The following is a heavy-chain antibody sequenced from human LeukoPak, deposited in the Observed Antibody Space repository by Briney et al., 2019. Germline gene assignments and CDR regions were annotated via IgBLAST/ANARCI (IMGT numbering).Heavy chain of an antibody. CDR3: AKDTLYSSGWYDAFDI. J-gene: IGHJ3*02. CDR2: ISWNSGSI. V-gene: IGHV3-9*01. D-gene: IGHD6-19*01. Sequence: PGRSLRLSCAASGFTFDDYAMHWVRQAPGKGLEWVAGISWNSGSIGYADSVKGRFTISRDNAKNSLYLQMNSLRAEDTALYYCAKDTLYSSGWYDAFDIWGQGTMVTVSS. CDR1: GFTFDDYA.